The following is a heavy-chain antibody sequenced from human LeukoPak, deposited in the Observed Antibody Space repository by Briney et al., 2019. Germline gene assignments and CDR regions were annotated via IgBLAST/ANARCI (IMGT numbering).Heavy chain of an antibody. Sequence: ASVKVSCKASGYTFTSYYMHWVRQAPGQGLEWMGIINPSGGSTSYAQKFQGRVTMTTDTSTSTAYMELRSLRSDDTAVYYCARLIPSGSYYEDYWGQGTLVTVSS. V-gene: IGHV1-46*01. J-gene: IGHJ4*02. CDR3: ARLIPSGSYYEDY. CDR1: GYTFTSYY. D-gene: IGHD1-26*01. CDR2: INPSGGST.